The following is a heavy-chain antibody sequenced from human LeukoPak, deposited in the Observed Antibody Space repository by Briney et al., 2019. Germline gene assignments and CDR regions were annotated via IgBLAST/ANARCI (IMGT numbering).Heavy chain of an antibody. V-gene: IGHV3-23*01. CDR2: ISGSGGST. D-gene: IGHD3-3*01. Sequence: GGSLRLSCAASGFTFSSYAMSWVRQAPGKGLEWVSAISGSGGSTYYADSVKGRFTISRDNSKNTLYLQMNSLRAEDTAVYYCAKDTNYDFLSGPSLFTFDYWGQGTLVTVSS. CDR3: AKDTNYDFLSGPSLFTFDY. CDR1: GFTFSSYA. J-gene: IGHJ4*02.